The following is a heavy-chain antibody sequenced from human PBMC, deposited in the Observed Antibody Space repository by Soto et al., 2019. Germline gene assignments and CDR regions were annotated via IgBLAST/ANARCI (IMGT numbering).Heavy chain of an antibody. CDR2: IYYSGST. CDR1: GGSISSYY. Sequence: QVQLQESGPGLVKPSETLSLTCTVSGGSISSYYWSWIRQPLGKGLEWIGYIYYSGSTNYNPSLKIRVTRSADTSKNQFSLKLSSVTAADTAVYYCARQYGDYVRGAFDFWGQGTMVTVSS. J-gene: IGHJ3*01. D-gene: IGHD4-17*01. CDR3: ARQYGDYVRGAFDF. V-gene: IGHV4-59*01.